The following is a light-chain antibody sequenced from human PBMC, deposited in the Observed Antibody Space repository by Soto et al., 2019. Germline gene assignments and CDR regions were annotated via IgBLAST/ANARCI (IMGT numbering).Light chain of an antibody. Sequence: EIVMTQSPATLSVSPGERATLSCMASQSVSSSYLAWYQQKRGQAPRLLIYGASTRATGIPARFSGSGSGTDFTLTISSLQSEDFALYYCQQYSNWPPWTFGQGTKVDIK. CDR3: QQYSNWPPWT. V-gene: IGKV3-15*01. CDR1: QSVSSSY. CDR2: GAS. J-gene: IGKJ1*01.